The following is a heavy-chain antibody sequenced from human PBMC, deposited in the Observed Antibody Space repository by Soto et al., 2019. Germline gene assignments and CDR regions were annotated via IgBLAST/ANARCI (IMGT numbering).Heavy chain of an antibody. D-gene: IGHD5-12*01. V-gene: IGHV1-69*01. J-gene: IGHJ6*02. CDR2: IIPIFGTA. CDR1: GGTFSSYA. CDR3: ARGIVAMITFGYYYYGMDV. Sequence: QVQLVQSGAEVKKPGSSVKVSCKASGGTFSSYAISWVRQAPGQGLEWMGGIIPIFGTANYAQKFQGRVTITADESTSTAYMELSSLRSEDTAVYYCARGIVAMITFGYYYYGMDVWGQGTTVTVPS.